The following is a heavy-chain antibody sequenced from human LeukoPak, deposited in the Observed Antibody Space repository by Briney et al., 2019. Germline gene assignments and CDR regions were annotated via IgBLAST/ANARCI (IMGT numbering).Heavy chain of an antibody. CDR3: ARADSSARHDY. J-gene: IGHJ4*02. Sequence: SETLSLTCTVSGGSISSGDYYWSWIRQPPGKGLEWIGYIYYSGSTCYNPSLKSRVTISVDTSKNQFSLKLSSVTAADTAVYYCARADSSARHDYWGQGTLVTVSS. CDR2: IYYSGST. CDR1: GGSISSGDYY. D-gene: IGHD3-22*01. V-gene: IGHV4-30-4*01.